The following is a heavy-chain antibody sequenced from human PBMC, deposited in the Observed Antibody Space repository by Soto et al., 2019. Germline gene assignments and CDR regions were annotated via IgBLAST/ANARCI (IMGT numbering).Heavy chain of an antibody. Sequence: PSETLSLTCAVYGGSFSDDASSSDWYWNWIRQSPGKGLEWIGEIDRSGRTKYNPSLKSRVSISVDKSKNQFSLKLSSVTAADTAVYYCARAPPGDYGGNSGWFDPWGQGTLVTVSS. D-gene: IGHD4-17*01. V-gene: IGHV4-34*01. J-gene: IGHJ5*02. CDR2: IDRSGRT. CDR3: ARAPPGDYGGNSGWFDP. CDR1: GGSFSDDASSSDWY.